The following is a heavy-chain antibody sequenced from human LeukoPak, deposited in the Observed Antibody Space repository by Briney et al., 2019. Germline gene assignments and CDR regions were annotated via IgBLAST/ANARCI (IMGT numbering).Heavy chain of an antibody. CDR3: TTGSQANKRYCSGGSCYLRWVAVNYFDY. Sequence: GGSLRLSCAASGLTFSNAWMSWVRQAPGKGLEWVGRIKSKTDGGTTDYAAPVKGRFTISRDDSKNTLYLQMNSLKTEDTAVYYCTTGSQANKRYCSGGSCYLRWVAVNYFDYWGQGTLVTVSS. CDR1: GLTFSNAW. J-gene: IGHJ4*02. V-gene: IGHV3-15*01. CDR2: IKSKTDGGTT. D-gene: IGHD2-15*01.